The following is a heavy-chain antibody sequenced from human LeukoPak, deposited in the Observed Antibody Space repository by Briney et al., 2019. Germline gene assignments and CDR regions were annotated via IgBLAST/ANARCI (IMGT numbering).Heavy chain of an antibody. J-gene: IGHJ4*02. Sequence: ASVKVSCKASGYTFTGYYMHWVRQAPGQGLEWMGWINPNSGGTNYAQKFQGRVTMTRDTSISTAYMELSRLRSDDTAVYYCARDSAEVYAIFDYWGQGTLATVSS. V-gene: IGHV1-2*02. CDR1: GYTFTGYY. CDR3: ARDSAEVYAIFDY. D-gene: IGHD2-8*01. CDR2: INPNSGGT.